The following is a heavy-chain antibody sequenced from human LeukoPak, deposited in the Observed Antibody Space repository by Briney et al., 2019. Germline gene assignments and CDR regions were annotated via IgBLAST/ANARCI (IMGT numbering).Heavy chain of an antibody. D-gene: IGHD2-2*01. CDR3: ARGDIVVVPAAKAYYYYIDV. V-gene: IGHV4-34*01. Sequence: SQTLSLTCAVYGGSFSDYYWSWIRQPPGKWLDWIGEINHSGSTNYNPSLKSRVTISVDTSKNQFSLKLNSVTAADAAVYYCARGDIVVVPAAKAYYYYIDVWGKGTTVTVSS. J-gene: IGHJ6*03. CDR1: GGSFSDYY. CDR2: INHSGST.